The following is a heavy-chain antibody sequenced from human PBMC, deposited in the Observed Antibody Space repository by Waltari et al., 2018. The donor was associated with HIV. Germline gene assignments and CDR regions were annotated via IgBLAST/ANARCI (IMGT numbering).Heavy chain of an antibody. CDR1: QVGFSDFF. CDR3: CRGVSSDR. CDR2: ISGSGTIS. V-gene: IGHV3-11*01. Sequence: QVKLVESGGGCVQPGGYLRLSCAGTQVGFSDFFMTWMRRSPGKGPEWVGYISGSGTISFYADSVRGRFTISRDNANNSLYLQMNSLRDEDTAIYYCCRGVSSDRWGQGTLVTVSS. D-gene: IGHD2-2*01. J-gene: IGHJ5*02.